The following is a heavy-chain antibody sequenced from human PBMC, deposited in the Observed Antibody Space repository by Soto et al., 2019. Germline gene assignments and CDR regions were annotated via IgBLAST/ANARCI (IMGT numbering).Heavy chain of an antibody. CDR2: ISGSGGST. Sequence: RLSCAASGFTFSSYAMSWVRQAPGKGLEWVSAISGSGGSTYYADSVKGRFTISRDNSKNTLYLQMNSLRAEDTAVYYCANQLPYYYDSSGSDYWGQGTLVTVSS. J-gene: IGHJ4*02. V-gene: IGHV3-23*01. CDR3: ANQLPYYYDSSGSDY. CDR1: GFTFSSYA. D-gene: IGHD3-22*01.